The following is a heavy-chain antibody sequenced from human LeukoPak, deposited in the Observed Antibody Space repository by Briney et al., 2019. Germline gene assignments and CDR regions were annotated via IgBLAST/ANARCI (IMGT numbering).Heavy chain of an antibody. D-gene: IGHD4-17*01. V-gene: IGHV3-53*01. Sequence: GGSLRLSCAASGFTVSSNYMSWVRQAPGKGLEWVSVIYSGGSTYYADSVKGRFTISRDNSKNTLYLQMNTLRAEDTAVYYCAKDFQLTTWPLGLIHYWGQGTLVTVSS. CDR2: IYSGGST. J-gene: IGHJ4*02. CDR3: AKDFQLTTWPLGLIHY. CDR1: GFTVSSNY.